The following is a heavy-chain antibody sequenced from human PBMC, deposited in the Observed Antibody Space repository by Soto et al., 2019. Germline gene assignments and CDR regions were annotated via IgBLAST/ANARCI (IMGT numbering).Heavy chain of an antibody. Sequence: SGPTLVNPTQTLTLTCTFSGFSLSTSGMCVSWLRQPPGKALEWLALIDWDDDKYYSASLKTRLTISKDTSKNQVVLTVTNMDPVDTATYFCARLSYRSFNFDYWGQGTLVTVSS. J-gene: IGHJ4*02. CDR2: IDWDDDK. D-gene: IGHD3-16*02. CDR1: GFSLSTSGMC. CDR3: ARLSYRSFNFDY. V-gene: IGHV2-70*01.